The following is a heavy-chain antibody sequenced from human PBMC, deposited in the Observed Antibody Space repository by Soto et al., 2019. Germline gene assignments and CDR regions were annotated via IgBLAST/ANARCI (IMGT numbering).Heavy chain of an antibody. V-gene: IGHV3-23*01. J-gene: IGHJ4*02. Sequence: PGGSLGLSCAASGFTLSTYAMSWVRQAPGKGLEWVSAISGSGSNTYYADSVKGRFTISRDDSKSTLYLQMNSLRAEDTAVYYCARDPSHSYYTLFYYFDYWGQGTLVTFSS. CDR2: ISGSGSNT. D-gene: IGHD1-26*01. CDR3: ARDPSHSYYTLFYYFDY. CDR1: GFTLSTYA.